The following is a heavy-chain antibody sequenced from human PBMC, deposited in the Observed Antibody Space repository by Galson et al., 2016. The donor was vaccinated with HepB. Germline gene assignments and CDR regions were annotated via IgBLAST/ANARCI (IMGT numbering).Heavy chain of an antibody. CDR2: IYYSGES. Sequence: SETLSLTCTVSGASISSSTYYWDWIRQPPGKGLEWIGSIYYSGESYYNPSLRSRVTISVDTSKNQFSLNMNSMTAADTAVYYCARESATTGWFDPWGQGTLVTVSS. V-gene: IGHV4-39*07. CDR1: GASISSSTYY. CDR3: ARESATTGWFDP. J-gene: IGHJ5*02. D-gene: IGHD2-8*02.